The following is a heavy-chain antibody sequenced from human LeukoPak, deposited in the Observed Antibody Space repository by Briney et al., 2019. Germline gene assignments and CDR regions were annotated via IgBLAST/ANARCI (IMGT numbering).Heavy chain of an antibody. V-gene: IGHV1-2*02. J-gene: IGHJ4*02. CDR1: GYTFSGYY. D-gene: IGHD3-10*01. Sequence: ASVKVSCKASGYTFSGYYIHWVRQAPGQGLEWMGWTNPNSGATNYAQKFQGRVTMTRDTSITTAYMELSRLTSDDTAVYYCARVGLYGSGSYLDYWGQGTLVTVSS. CDR2: TNPNSGAT. CDR3: ARVGLYGSGSYLDY.